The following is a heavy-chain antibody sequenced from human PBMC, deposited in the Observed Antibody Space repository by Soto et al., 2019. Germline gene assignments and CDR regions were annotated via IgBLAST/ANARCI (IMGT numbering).Heavy chain of an antibody. D-gene: IGHD2-21*01. CDR1: GYTFTGYY. J-gene: IGHJ6*04. Sequence: ASVKVSCKASGYTFTGYYVHWVREAPGQGLEWMGWINPETGGTSYAQKFRGRVTLSRDTSINTAYLELSSLRFDDAAVYFCARELFQVISEGRDGGGKGPRVTVP. CDR3: ARELFQVISEGRDG. CDR2: INPETGGT. V-gene: IGHV1-2*02.